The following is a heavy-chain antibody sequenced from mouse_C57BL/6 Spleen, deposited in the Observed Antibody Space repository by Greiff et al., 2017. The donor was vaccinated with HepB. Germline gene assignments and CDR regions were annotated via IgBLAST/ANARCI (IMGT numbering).Heavy chain of an antibody. V-gene: IGHV5-9*01. CDR3: ARENYGSPDFDY. J-gene: IGHJ2*01. CDR2: ISGGGGNT. D-gene: IGHD1-1*01. CDR1: GFTFSSYT. Sequence: DVQLVESGGGLVKPGGSLKLSCAASGFTFSSYTMSWVRQTPEKRLEWVATISGGGGNTYYPDSVKGRFTISRDNAKNTLYLQMSSLRSEDTALYYWARENYGSPDFDYWGQGTTLTVSS.